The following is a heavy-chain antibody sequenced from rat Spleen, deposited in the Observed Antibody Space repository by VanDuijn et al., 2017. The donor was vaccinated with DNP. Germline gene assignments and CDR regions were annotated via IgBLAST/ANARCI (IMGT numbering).Heavy chain of an antibody. CDR1: GFTFNNYW. CDR3: ARHYGGYSMDA. CDR2: ITSSGGST. V-gene: IGHV5-31*01. Sequence: EVQLVESGGDLVQPGRSLKLSCVASGFTFNNYWMTWIRQVPGKGLAWVASITSSGGSTYHPDSVKGRFTISRDNAKNTLHLQMDRLRSEDTATYYCARHYGGYSMDAWGQGTSVTVSS. D-gene: IGHD1-11*01. J-gene: IGHJ4*01.